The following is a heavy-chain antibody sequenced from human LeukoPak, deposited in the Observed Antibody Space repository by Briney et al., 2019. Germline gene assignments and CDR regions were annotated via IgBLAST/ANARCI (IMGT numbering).Heavy chain of an antibody. Sequence: ASVKLTCTASGGTFSSYARSWVRQAPGQGLEWMGGMNPKSGNADYARKFQGRVTMTGCTSANAAYMELSSLRSDDTAVYFCARGWVNPDCSGGRCYTLDHWGQGTLVAVSS. CDR3: ARGWVNPDCSGGRCYTLDH. V-gene: IGHV1-8*02. CDR2: MNPKSGNA. D-gene: IGHD2-15*01. J-gene: IGHJ4*02. CDR1: GGTFSSYA.